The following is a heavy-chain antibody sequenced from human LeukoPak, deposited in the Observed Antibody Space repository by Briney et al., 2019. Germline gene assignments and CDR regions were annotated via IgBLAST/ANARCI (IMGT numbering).Heavy chain of an antibody. Sequence: GGSLRLSCVASGFTFSSFQMNWVRQAPGKGLEWVSYISSSGSIMFYTDSVKGRFTISRDNAKNSLYLHMNSLRAEDTAVYYCARTPTYYDILTDYPYYFDYWGQGTLVTVSS. CDR2: ISSSGSIM. J-gene: IGHJ4*02. D-gene: IGHD3-9*01. V-gene: IGHV3-48*03. CDR3: ARTPTYYDILTDYPYYFDY. CDR1: GFTFSSFQ.